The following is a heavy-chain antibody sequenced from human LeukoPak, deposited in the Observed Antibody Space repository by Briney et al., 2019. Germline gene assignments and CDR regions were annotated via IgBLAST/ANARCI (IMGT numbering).Heavy chain of an antibody. Sequence: SETLSLTCTVSGGSISSSSYYWGWIRQPPGKGLEWIGCVHYSGSTNYNPSLKSRVTISVDTPKNQFSLKMSSVTAADTAVYYCARGILTGLDYFDYWGEGTLVIVSS. CDR3: ARGILTGLDYFDY. J-gene: IGHJ4*02. CDR1: GGSISSSSYY. D-gene: IGHD3-9*01. CDR2: VHYSGST. V-gene: IGHV4-61*05.